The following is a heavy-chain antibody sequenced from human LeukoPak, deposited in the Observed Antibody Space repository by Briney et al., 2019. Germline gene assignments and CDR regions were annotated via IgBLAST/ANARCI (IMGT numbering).Heavy chain of an antibody. J-gene: IGHJ4*02. V-gene: IGHV3-30-3*01. Sequence: GGSLRLSCAASGFTFSSYAMHWVRQAPGKGLEWVAVISYDGSNKYYADSVKGRFTISRDNSKNTLYLQMNSLRAEDTAVYYCARDYGYYYGSGGGWIPDWGQGTLVTVSS. D-gene: IGHD3-10*01. CDR1: GFTFSSYA. CDR2: ISYDGSNK. CDR3: ARDYGYYYGSGGGWIPD.